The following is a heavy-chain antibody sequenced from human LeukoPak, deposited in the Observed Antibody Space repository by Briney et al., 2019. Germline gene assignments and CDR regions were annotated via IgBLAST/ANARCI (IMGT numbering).Heavy chain of an antibody. J-gene: IGHJ4*02. CDR1: GFTVSTNY. V-gene: IGHV3-53*01. CDR3: AKAEGYDILTGLDY. Sequence: PGGSLRLSCAASGFTVSTNYMNWVRQSPGKGLEGGSIIYSGGTTYYADSVKGRFTISRDNSKKTLYLQMNSLRTEDTAVYYCAKAEGYDILTGLDYWGQGTLVTVSS. D-gene: IGHD3-9*01. CDR2: IYSGGTT.